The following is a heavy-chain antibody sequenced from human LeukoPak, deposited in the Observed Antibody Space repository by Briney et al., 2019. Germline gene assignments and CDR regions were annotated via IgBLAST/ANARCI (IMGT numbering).Heavy chain of an antibody. Sequence: GGSLRLSCAASGFTFRSNSMSWVRQAPGKGLEWVSAITGTGENTYYADLVKGRFTISRDNSNNTLYLQMNSLRAEDTAVYYCAKIGGYFDYWGQGTLVTVSS. V-gene: IGHV3-23*01. CDR1: GFTFRSNS. CDR2: ITGTGENT. CDR3: AKIGGYFDY. J-gene: IGHJ4*02. D-gene: IGHD3-10*01.